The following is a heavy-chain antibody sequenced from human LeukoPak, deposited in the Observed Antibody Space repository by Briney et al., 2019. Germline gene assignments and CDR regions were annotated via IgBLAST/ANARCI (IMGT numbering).Heavy chain of an antibody. Sequence: GGSLRLSCAASGFTVSSNYMSWVRQAPGKGLEWVSVIYSGGTTYYADSARGRFTISRDNSKNTLYLQMNSLRAEDTAVYYCAKSVLLWFGELSNFDYWGQGTLVTVSS. CDR2: IYSGGTT. J-gene: IGHJ4*02. CDR3: AKSVLLWFGELSNFDY. V-gene: IGHV3-66*01. CDR1: GFTVSSNY. D-gene: IGHD3-10*01.